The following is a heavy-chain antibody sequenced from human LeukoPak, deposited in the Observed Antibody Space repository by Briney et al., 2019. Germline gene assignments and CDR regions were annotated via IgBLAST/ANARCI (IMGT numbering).Heavy chain of an antibody. CDR3: AKGPAAISYFDY. CDR2: ISYDGSNK. CDR1: GSTFSSYG. V-gene: IGHV3-30*18. D-gene: IGHD2-2*01. Sequence: PGGSLRLSCAASGSTFSSYGMHWVRQAPGKGLEWVAVISYDGSNKYHADSVKGRFTISRDNSKNTLYLQMNSLRAEDTAVYYCAKGPAAISYFDYWGQGTLVTVSS. J-gene: IGHJ4*02.